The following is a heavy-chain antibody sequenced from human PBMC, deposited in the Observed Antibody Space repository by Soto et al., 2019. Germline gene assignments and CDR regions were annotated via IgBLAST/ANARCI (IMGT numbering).Heavy chain of an antibody. CDR2: IYSGGNT. D-gene: IGHD5-18*01. CDR1: GFTVSSNH. V-gene: IGHV3-53*01. J-gene: IGHJ4*02. Sequence: VPLVESGGGLIQPGGSLRLSCAASGFTVSSNHMTWVRQAPGRGPEWVSTIYSGGNTFYADSVKGRFTISRDNSKNMLYLQMNSLTAEDTAVYYCATGVDTAKAGYWGQGTLVTVSS. CDR3: ATGVDTAKAGY.